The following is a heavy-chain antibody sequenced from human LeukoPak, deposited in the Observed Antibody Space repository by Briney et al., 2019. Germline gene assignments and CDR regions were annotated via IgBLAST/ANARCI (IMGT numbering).Heavy chain of an antibody. CDR3: VKDIHYGGPLRRRYWYYGMDV. D-gene: IGHD4-23*01. V-gene: IGHV3-30*18. Sequence: PGRCLRLSFSASGFTFSSYGIHWGRQAPGKGLELGAVISYDGSNKNYADSVKCRFPISRDNTKNTLYLHMNSRRAEDTAVYYCVKDIHYGGPLRRRYWYYGMDVWGKGTTVTVSS. J-gene: IGHJ6*04. CDR1: GFTFSSYG. CDR2: ISYDGSNK.